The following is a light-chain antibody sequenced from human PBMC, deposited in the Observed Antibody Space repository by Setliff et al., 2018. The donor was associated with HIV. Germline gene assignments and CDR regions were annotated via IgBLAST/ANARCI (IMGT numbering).Light chain of an antibody. CDR1: SSDVGGFNY. J-gene: IGLJ1*01. CDR2: HVS. CDR3: CSNTGSNTYV. Sequence: QSVLTQPPSLSGSPGQSVTISCTGTSSDVGGFNYISWYQQHPGKAPKLLIYHVSERPSGVSNRFSGSKSGNTASLTISGLQAEDEADYYCCSNTGSNTYVFGTGTKVTVL. V-gene: IGLV2-11*01.